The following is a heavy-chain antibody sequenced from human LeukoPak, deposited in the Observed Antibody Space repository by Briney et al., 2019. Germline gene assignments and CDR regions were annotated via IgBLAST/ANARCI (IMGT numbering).Heavy chain of an antibody. V-gene: IGHV4-61*05. CDR1: GGFISSSSYY. J-gene: IGHJ4*02. D-gene: IGHD3-9*01. CDR3: ARGDYDILTGSRGGFDY. Sequence: SETLSLTCTVSGGFISSSSYYWSWIRQPPGKGLEWIGYIYYSGSTNYNPSLKSRVTISVDTSKNQFSLKLSSVTAADTAVYYCARGDYDILTGSRGGFDYWGQGTLVTVSS. CDR2: IYYSGST.